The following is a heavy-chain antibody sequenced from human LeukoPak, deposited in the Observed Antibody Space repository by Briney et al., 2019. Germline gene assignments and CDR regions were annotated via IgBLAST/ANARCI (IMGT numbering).Heavy chain of an antibody. CDR2: HSYSRST. CDR3: ARAATDYYDSSGYYLDAFDI. CDR1: GGSFSSSYWC. Sequence: NPSETLSLTCAVSGGSFSSSYWCWIWMPQAPGLGLVGEGNHSYSRSTNYNPSLKSRVTISVDTSKNQFSLKLSSVTAADTAVYYCARAATDYYDSSGYYLDAFDIWGQGTMVTVSS. D-gene: IGHD3-22*01. J-gene: IGHJ3*02. V-gene: IGHV4-61*01.